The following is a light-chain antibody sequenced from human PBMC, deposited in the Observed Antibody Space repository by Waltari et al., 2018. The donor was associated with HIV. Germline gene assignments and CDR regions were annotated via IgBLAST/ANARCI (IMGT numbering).Light chain of an antibody. CDR1: KLGDKY. J-gene: IGLJ2*01. V-gene: IGLV3-1*01. CDR2: QDT. Sequence: SSGLSQPPSVPVSPGQTASITCFGDKLGDKYVSWYQQKTGQSPVLVVYQDTKRPSGIPDRFSGSNSGNTATLTISGTQAVDEADYYCQAWGINSVIFGGGTHLTVL. CDR3: QAWGINSVI.